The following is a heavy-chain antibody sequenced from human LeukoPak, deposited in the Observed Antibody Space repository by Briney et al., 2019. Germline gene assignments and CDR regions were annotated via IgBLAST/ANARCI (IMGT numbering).Heavy chain of an antibody. V-gene: IGHV3-23*01. CDR3: AKGRYYITGASGY. J-gene: IGHJ4*02. CDR1: GFTFSNYA. D-gene: IGHD1-20*01. Sequence: QAGGSLRLSCAASGFTFSNYAMNWVRQAPGKGLEWVSGISGSGDSTYYADSVKGRLTISRDNSKNTLYLQMNSLRAEDTALYYCAKGRYYITGASGYWGQGTLVTVSS. CDR2: ISGSGDST.